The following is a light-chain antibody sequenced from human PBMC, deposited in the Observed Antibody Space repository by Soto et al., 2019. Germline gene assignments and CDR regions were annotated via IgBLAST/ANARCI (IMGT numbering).Light chain of an antibody. CDR1: SSDVGAYKY. V-gene: IGLV2-8*01. CDR3: SSYGGSENVL. J-gene: IGLJ2*01. Sequence: QSALTQPPSASGSPGQSVTISCTGTSSDVGAYKYVFWYQQHPGKAPKLMIYEVFKRPSGVPDRFSGSKSGNTASLTVSGLQAEDEADYYCSSYGGSENVLFGGGTKLTVL. CDR2: EVF.